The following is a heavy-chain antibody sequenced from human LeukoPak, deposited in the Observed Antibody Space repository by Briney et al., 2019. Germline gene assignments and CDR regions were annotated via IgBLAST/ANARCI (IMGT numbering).Heavy chain of an antibody. J-gene: IGHJ4*02. CDR3: TSSGWYYFDY. D-gene: IGHD6-19*01. CDR2: IRSKANNYAT. CDR1: GFTFSNSA. Sequence: GGSLRLSRAASGFTFSNSAMHWVRQASGKGPEWVGRIRSKANNYATAYTASVKGRFTISRDDSKNMAYLQMNSLKTEDTAVYYCTSSGWYYFDYWGQGTLVTVSS. V-gene: IGHV3-73*01.